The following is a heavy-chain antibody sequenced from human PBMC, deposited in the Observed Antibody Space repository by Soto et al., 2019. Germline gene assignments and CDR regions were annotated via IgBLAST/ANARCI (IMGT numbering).Heavy chain of an antibody. Sequence: GGSLRLSCAASGFTFSSYAMSWVRQAPGKGLEWVSAISGSGGSTYYADSVKGRFTISRDNSKNTLYLQMNSLRAEDTAVYYCAKSYIVVVPAAMGWLDPWGQGTLVTVAS. J-gene: IGHJ5*02. CDR1: GFTFSSYA. V-gene: IGHV3-23*01. D-gene: IGHD2-2*01. CDR3: AKSYIVVVPAAMGWLDP. CDR2: ISGSGGST.